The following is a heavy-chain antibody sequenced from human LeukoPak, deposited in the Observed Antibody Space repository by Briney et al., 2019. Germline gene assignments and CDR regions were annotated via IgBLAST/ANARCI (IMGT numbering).Heavy chain of an antibody. D-gene: IGHD2-21*02. Sequence: GGSLRLSCAASGFTFSSYEMNWVRQAPGKGLEWVSYISSSGSTIYYADSVKGRFTISRDNAKNSLYLQMNSLRAEDTAVYYCARGVVVTEKYYFDYWGQGTLVTVSS. CDR1: GFTFSSYE. J-gene: IGHJ4*02. V-gene: IGHV3-48*03. CDR2: ISSSGSTI. CDR3: ARGVVVTEKYYFDY.